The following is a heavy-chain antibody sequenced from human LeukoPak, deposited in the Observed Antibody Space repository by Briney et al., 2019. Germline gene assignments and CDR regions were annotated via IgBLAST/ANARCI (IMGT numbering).Heavy chain of an antibody. D-gene: IGHD3-10*01. CDR2: IYYSGST. J-gene: IGHJ6*02. V-gene: IGHV4-59*01. CDR3: ARDESRYYYGSGSYNYYYGMDV. CDR1: GGSISSYY. Sequence: SETLSLTCTVSGGSISSYYWSWIQQPPGKGLEWIGYIYYSGSTNYNPSLKSRVTISVDTSKNQFSLKLSSVTAADTAVYYCARDESRYYYGSGSYNYYYGMDVWGQGTTVTVSS.